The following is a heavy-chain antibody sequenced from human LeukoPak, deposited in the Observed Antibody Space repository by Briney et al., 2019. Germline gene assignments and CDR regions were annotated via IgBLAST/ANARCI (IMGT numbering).Heavy chain of an antibody. CDR3: AKDLLCSSTSCYGTGYFDS. CDR2: ISYVGSNK. J-gene: IGHJ4*02. CDR1: GFILSSYG. Sequence: GGSLRLSCAASGFILSSYGMHWVRQAPGKGLEWVAIISYVGSNKDYADSVKGRFTISRDNSKNTLYLQMNSLRAEDTAVYYCAKDLLCSSTSCYGTGYFDSWGQGALVTVSS. D-gene: IGHD2-2*01. V-gene: IGHV3-30*18.